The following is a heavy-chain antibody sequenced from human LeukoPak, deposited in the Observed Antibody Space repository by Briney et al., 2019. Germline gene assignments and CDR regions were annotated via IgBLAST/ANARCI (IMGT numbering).Heavy chain of an antibody. J-gene: IGHJ6*03. CDR3: ARDSSGWYRAGLDYYYYMDV. D-gene: IGHD6-19*01. CDR1: GGSFSGYY. Sequence: SETLSLTCAVYGGSFSGYYWSWIRQPPGKGLEWIGNIYYSGSTYYNPSLKSRVTISVDTSKNQVSLKLSSVTAANTAVYYCARDSSGWYRAGLDYYYYMDVWGKGTTVTISS. CDR2: IYYSGST. V-gene: IGHV4-34*01.